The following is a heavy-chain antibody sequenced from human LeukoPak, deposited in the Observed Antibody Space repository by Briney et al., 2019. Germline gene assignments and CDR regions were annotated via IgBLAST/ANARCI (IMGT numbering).Heavy chain of an antibody. CDR3: AKYGIQLWLPQRRGYFDY. CDR2: ISSSGSTI. CDR1: GFTFSSYE. V-gene: IGHV3-48*03. D-gene: IGHD5-18*01. Sequence: QSGGSLRLSCAASGFTFSSYEMNWVRQAPGKGLEWVSYISSSGSTIYYADSVKGRSTISRDNSKNTLYLQMNSLRAEDTAVYYCAKYGIQLWLPQRRGYFDYWGQGTLVTVSS. J-gene: IGHJ4*02.